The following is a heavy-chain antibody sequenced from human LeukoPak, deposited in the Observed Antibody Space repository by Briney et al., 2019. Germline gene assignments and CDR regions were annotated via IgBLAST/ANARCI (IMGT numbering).Heavy chain of an antibody. CDR3: ARVRGAWEYYFDY. V-gene: IGHV3-7*03. J-gene: IGHJ4*02. Sequence: GGSLRLSCAASEFTFSSYWMSWVRQAPGKGLEWVANIKQDGSEKYYVDSVKGRFTISRDNAKNSLYLQMNSLRAEDTAVYYCARVRGAWEYYFDYWGQGTLVTVSS. CDR2: IKQDGSEK. CDR1: EFTFSSYW. D-gene: IGHD1-26*01.